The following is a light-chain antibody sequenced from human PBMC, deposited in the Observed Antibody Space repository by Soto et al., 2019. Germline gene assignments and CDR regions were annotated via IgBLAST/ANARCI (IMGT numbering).Light chain of an antibody. V-gene: IGLV3-25*03. CDR1: ALPKQY. CDR3: QSADSSGSYRV. Sequence: SYELTQPPWVSVSPGQTARITCSGDALPKQYAYWYQQKPGQAPVLVIYKDSERPSGIPERFSGSSSGTTVTLTISGVQAEDEADYYCQSADSSGSYRVFGTGTKVTVL. J-gene: IGLJ1*01. CDR2: KDS.